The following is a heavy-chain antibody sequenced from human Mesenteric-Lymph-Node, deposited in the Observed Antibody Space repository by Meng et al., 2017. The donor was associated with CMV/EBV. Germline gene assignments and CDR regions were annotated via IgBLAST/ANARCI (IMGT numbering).Heavy chain of an antibody. D-gene: IGHD1-7*01. J-gene: IGHJ4*02. V-gene: IGHV3-30*02. Sequence: SGFTCSSYGMHWVSQAPGKGLGWVAFIRYDGSNKYYADSMKGRFTISRDNSKNALYLQMNSRRAEDTAVYYCAKGENWNSGPFDYWGQGTLVTVSS. CDR1: GFTCSSYG. CDR2: IRYDGSNK. CDR3: AKGENWNSGPFDY.